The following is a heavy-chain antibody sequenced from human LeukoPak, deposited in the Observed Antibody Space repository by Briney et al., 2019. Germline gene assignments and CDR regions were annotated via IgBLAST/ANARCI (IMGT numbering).Heavy chain of an antibody. Sequence: GGSLRLSCAASGFTFSNYWMTWVRQAPGKGLEWVANINRDGSERYYVDSVKGRFTISRDDAKSSLYLQMNSLRAEDTAVYYCARRVAGDAFDIWGQGTMVTVSS. J-gene: IGHJ3*02. V-gene: IGHV3-7*03. D-gene: IGHD6-19*01. CDR3: ARRVAGDAFDI. CDR1: GFTFSNYW. CDR2: INRDGSER.